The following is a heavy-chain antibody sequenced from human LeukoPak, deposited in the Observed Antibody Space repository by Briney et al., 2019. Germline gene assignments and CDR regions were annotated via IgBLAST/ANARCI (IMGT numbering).Heavy chain of an antibody. CDR3: ARGLDYDSSGYYPYYFDY. CDR2: INPNSGGT. J-gene: IGHJ4*02. Sequence: ASVKVSCKASGYTFTGYYMHWVRQVPGQGLEWMGWINPNSGGTNYAQKFQGRVTMTTDTSTSTAYMELRSLRSDDTAVYYCARGLDYDSSGYYPYYFDYWGQGTLVTVSS. CDR1: GYTFTGYY. D-gene: IGHD3-22*01. V-gene: IGHV1-2*02.